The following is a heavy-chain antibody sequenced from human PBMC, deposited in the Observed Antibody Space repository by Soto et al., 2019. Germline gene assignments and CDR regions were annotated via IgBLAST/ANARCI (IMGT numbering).Heavy chain of an antibody. V-gene: IGHV3-15*01. CDR3: TTDPDCSSTSCYSNLGSVATVSELYGMDV. CDR2: IKSRTDGGTT. CDR1: GFTFINAW. J-gene: IGHJ6*02. D-gene: IGHD2-2*01. Sequence: LRLSFAASGFTFINAWMSWVRQAPGKGLEWVGRIKSRTDGGTTDYAAPVKGRFTISRDDSKNTLYLQMNSLKTEDTAVYYCTTDPDCSSTSCYSNLGSVATVSELYGMDVWGQGTTVTVSS.